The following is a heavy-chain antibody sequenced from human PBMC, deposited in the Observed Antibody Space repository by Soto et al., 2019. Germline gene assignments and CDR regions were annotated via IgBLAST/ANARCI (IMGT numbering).Heavy chain of an antibody. D-gene: IGHD1-26*01. CDR3: ARALWSILGPRAGYYGMDF. V-gene: IGHV6-1*01. J-gene: IGHJ6*02. CDR1: GDNVSSNSAA. Sequence: SQTLSLTCAISGDNVSSNSAAWNWIRQSPSRGLEWLGRTYYRSKWYNDYAVSVKSRITINPDTSKNQFSLQLNSVTPEDTAVYYCARALWSILGPRAGYYGMDFWGQTTTVTLSS. CDR2: TYYRSKWYN.